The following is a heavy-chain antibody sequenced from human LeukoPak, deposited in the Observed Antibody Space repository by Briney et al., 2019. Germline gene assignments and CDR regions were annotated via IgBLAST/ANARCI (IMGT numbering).Heavy chain of an antibody. CDR3: ARDRGAPEPYCRGGSGSYFDY. Sequence: RASVKVSCKASGYTFTGYYMHWVRQAPGQGLEWMGGIIPIFGTANYAQKFQGRVTITADESTSTAYMELSSLRSEDTAVYYCARDRGAPEPYCRGGSGSYFDYWGQGTLVTVSS. CDR1: GYTFTGYY. CDR2: IIPIFGTA. J-gene: IGHJ4*02. V-gene: IGHV1-69*13. D-gene: IGHD2-15*01.